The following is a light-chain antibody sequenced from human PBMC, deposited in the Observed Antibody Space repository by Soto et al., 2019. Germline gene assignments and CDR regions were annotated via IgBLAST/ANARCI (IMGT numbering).Light chain of an antibody. CDR2: GAS. J-gene: IGKJ2*01. Sequence: EIVLTQSPGTLSLSPGERATLSCRASQSVRSSYLAWYQQKPCQAPRLLIYGASSRATGIPDRFSGSASGIDFTLTISRLEHEAFAVYYCQQYGSSPPYPFCQGTQLEIQ. CDR1: QSVRSSY. V-gene: IGKV3-20*01. CDR3: QQYGSSPPYP.